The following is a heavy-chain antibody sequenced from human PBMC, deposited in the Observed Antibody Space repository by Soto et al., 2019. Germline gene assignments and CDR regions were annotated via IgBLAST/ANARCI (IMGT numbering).Heavy chain of an antibody. V-gene: IGHV3-48*03. J-gene: IGHJ4*02. D-gene: IGHD4-17*01. Sequence: GGSLRLSCAASGFTFSSYEMNWVRQAPGKGLEWVSYISSSGSTIYYADSVKGRFTISRDNAKNSLYLQMNSLRADDTAVYYCARVGNDYGDYWGQGTLVTVSS. CDR1: GFTFSSYE. CDR3: ARVGNDYGDY. CDR2: ISSSGSTI.